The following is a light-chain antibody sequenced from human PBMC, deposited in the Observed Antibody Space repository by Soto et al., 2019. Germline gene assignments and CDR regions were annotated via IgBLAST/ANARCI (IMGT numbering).Light chain of an antibody. CDR2: DAS. CDR1: QTISNW. Sequence: DIQMTQSPSPPSASVGDRVTLSCPASQTISNWLDWYQQKPGKAPKLLMYDASSLESGVPSMFGGSGSGTEFTLTISRLQPEDFANYYCQKYKSFCTFGQGTKVEIK. CDR3: QKYKSFCT. J-gene: IGKJ1*01. V-gene: IGKV1-5*01.